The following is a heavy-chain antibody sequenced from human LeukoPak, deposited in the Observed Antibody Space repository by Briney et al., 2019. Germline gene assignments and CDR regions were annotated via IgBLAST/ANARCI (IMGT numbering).Heavy chain of an antibody. D-gene: IGHD1-26*01. Sequence: GGSLRLSCAASGFTFSSYTMSWVRQATGKGLEWVSTITTSDGNTYYADSVKGRFTISRDNSKNTLYLQMNSLRAEDTAVYYCAKEVGATDTDYWGQGTLVTVSS. CDR2: ITTSDGNT. V-gene: IGHV3-23*01. CDR3: AKEVGATDTDY. J-gene: IGHJ4*02. CDR1: GFTFSSYT.